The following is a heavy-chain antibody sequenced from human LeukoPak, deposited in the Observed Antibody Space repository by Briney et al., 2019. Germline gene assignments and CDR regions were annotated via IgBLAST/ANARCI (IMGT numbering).Heavy chain of an antibody. CDR3: GRAGVYSASSGYGPDR. CDR1: GFSVSNNY. V-gene: IGHV3-53*01. Sequence: GGSLRLSCAASGFSVSNNYMSWVRQAPGNGLEWVSVIHSGGETYYTDSVKGRFTISRDNSKNTLYLQMNSLRAEDTAVYYCGRAGVYSASSGYGPDRWGQGTLVTVSS. CDR2: IHSGGET. J-gene: IGHJ5*02. D-gene: IGHD3-22*01.